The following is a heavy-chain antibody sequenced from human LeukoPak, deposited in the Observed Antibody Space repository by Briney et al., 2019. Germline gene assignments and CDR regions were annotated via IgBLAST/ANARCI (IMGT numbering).Heavy chain of an antibody. V-gene: IGHV1-2*02. CDR3: ARSDSSSWLRPFDY. Sequence: ASVKVSCKASGYTFTGYYMHWVRQAPGPGLEWMRWINPNSGGTNYAQKFQGRVTMTRDTSISTAYMELSRLRSDDTAVYYCARSDSSSWLRPFDYWGQGTLVTVSS. CDR1: GYTFTGYY. D-gene: IGHD6-13*01. J-gene: IGHJ4*02. CDR2: INPNSGGT.